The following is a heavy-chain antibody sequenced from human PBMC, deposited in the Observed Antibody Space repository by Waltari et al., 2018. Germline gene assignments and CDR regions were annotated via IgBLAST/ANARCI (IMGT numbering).Heavy chain of an antibody. D-gene: IGHD3-16*01. Sequence: EVRLLESGGGLVQPGRSLRLSCAASGFTFSSYAMGWVRQAPGKGLEWVSTITGSGGDTYYADSVKGRFTISRDNSKNALYLQMSSLRAADTAVYKCAKLRGEFGPNDAFDIWGQGTKVTVSS. J-gene: IGHJ3*02. CDR1: GFTFSSYA. CDR3: AKLRGEFGPNDAFDI. CDR2: ITGSGGDT. V-gene: IGHV3-23*01.